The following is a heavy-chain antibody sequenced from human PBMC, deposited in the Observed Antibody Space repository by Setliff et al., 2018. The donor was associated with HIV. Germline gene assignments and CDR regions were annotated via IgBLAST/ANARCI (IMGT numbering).Heavy chain of an antibody. CDR3: ASQPGYCIHGVCLNGFGY. D-gene: IGHD2-8*01. CDR1: GFTFSSYE. V-gene: IGHV3-48*03. CDR2: ITGSSDTI. J-gene: IGHJ4*02. Sequence: GGSLRLSCAASGFTFSSYEMDWFRQAPGKGLEWVSYITGSSDTIYYADSVKGRFTISRDNAKNSLYLQMNSLRAEDTAVYYCASQPGYCIHGVCLNGFGYLGQVTLVTVS.